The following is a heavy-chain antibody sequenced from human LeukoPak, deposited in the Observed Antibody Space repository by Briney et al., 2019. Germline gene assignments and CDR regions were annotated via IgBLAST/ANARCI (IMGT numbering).Heavy chain of an antibody. Sequence: QTGGSLRLSCAASGFTFSSYAMSWVRQAPGKGLEWVSAISGSGGSTYYADSVKGRFTISRDNAKNSLYLQMNSLRAEDTAVYYCAREGLYGSGSYSGYYYYYMDVWGKGTTVTISS. J-gene: IGHJ6*03. D-gene: IGHD3-10*01. CDR1: GFTFSSYA. V-gene: IGHV3-23*01. CDR3: AREGLYGSGSYSGYYYYYMDV. CDR2: ISGSGGST.